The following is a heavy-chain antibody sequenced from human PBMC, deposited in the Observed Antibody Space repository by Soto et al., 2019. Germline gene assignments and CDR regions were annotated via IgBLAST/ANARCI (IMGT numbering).Heavy chain of an antibody. CDR3: VRTSPATSWYDYYYYGMDV. V-gene: IGHV3-23*01. CDR1: GFTFSSYA. J-gene: IGHJ6*02. D-gene: IGHD6-13*01. Sequence: GGSLRLSCAASGFTFSSYAMGWVRQAPGTGLEWVSVIDGSGGDTSLADSVKGRFTISRDNSENTLYLHMNSLRAEDTARYYCVRTSPATSWYDYYYYGMDVWGQGATVTVSS. CDR2: IDGSGGDT.